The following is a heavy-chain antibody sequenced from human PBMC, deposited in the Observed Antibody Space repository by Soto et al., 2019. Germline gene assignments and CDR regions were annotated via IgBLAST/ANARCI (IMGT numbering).Heavy chain of an antibody. CDR1: GFTFDDYA. CDR3: AKAGYCSGGSCYFDY. V-gene: IGHV3-9*01. Sequence: EVQLVESGGGLVQPGRSLRLSCAASGFTFDDYAMHWVRQAPGKGLEWVSGISWNSGSIGYADSVKGRFTISRDNAKNSLYLQMHSLRAEDTALYYCAKAGYCSGGSCYFDYWGQGTLVTVSS. CDR2: ISWNSGSI. J-gene: IGHJ4*02. D-gene: IGHD2-15*01.